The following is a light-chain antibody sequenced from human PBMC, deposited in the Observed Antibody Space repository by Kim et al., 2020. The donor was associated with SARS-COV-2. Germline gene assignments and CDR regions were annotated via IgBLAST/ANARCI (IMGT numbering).Light chain of an antibody. CDR2: GAS. V-gene: IGKV1-39*01. CDR3: QQSYSVPYT. J-gene: IGKJ2*01. Sequence: TSVGDRVTITCRASQSMGKHLNWYQHKSGQEPKVLVYGASNLQSGVTLRFSGSGFGTDFRLTLSSLQPEDFATYYWQQSYSVPYTFGQGTKLEI. CDR1: QSMGKH.